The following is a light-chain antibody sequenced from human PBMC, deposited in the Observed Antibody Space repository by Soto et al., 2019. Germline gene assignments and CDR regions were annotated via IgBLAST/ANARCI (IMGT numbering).Light chain of an antibody. CDR2: EVS. CDR3: NSYTSSSILYV. CDR1: SSYVCGHKY. Sequence: QCVLTQPASVSGSPGQSITISCTGTSSYVCGHKYVSWYQQHPGKAPKLIIYEVSNRPSGVSNRFSGSKSGNTASLTISGLQAEDEADYYCNSYTSSSILYVFGTGTKVTVL. V-gene: IGLV2-14*01. J-gene: IGLJ1*01.